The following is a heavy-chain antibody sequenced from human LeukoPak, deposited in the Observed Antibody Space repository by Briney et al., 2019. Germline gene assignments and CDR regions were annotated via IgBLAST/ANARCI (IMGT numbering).Heavy chain of an antibody. J-gene: IGHJ4*02. Sequence: PGRSLRLSCAASDFTFSNYWMSWVRQAPGKGLEWVANIKEDGSEKHYVDSVEGRFTISRDNPKKSLYLQMNSLRAEDTAVYYCARGIAVPAMGVHFDYWGQGTLVTVSS. D-gene: IGHD6-19*01. CDR2: IKEDGSEK. V-gene: IGHV3-7*05. CDR3: ARGIAVPAMGVHFDY. CDR1: DFTFSNYW.